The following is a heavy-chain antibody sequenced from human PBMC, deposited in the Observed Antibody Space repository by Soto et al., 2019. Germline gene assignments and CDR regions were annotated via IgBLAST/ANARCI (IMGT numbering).Heavy chain of an antibody. CDR2: IYWHGDRI. Sequence: EVQLVESGGGSVQPGGSLRLTCTASGSSLKDHAMHWLRQVPGKGPEWVSGIYWHGDRIDYADSVKGRFTISRDNARNSLYLQMNSLRPQDTAFYYCIKDTTAGGLDYWGRGALVTVSS. J-gene: IGHJ4*02. V-gene: IGHV3-9*01. CDR1: GSSLKDHA. D-gene: IGHD2-15*01. CDR3: IKDTTAGGLDY.